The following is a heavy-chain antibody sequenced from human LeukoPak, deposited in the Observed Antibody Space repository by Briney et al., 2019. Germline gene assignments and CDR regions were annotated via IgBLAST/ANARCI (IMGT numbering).Heavy chain of an antibody. CDR2: INHSGST. Sequence: PSDTLSLTCAVYGGSFSGYYWSWIRQPTGKGLEWIGEINHSGSTNYNPSLKSRVTISVDTSKNQFSLKLSSVTAADTAVYYCARGRVNYSNYYGSGVKPYYFDYWGQGTLVTVSS. CDR1: GGSFSGYY. D-gene: IGHD3-10*01. V-gene: IGHV4-34*01. CDR3: ARGRVNYSNYYGSGVKPYYFDY. J-gene: IGHJ4*02.